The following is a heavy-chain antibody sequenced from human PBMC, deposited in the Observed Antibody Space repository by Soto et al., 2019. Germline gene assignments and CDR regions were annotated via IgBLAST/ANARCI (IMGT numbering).Heavy chain of an antibody. CDR3: ARGGVPAALDI. V-gene: IGHV3-74*01. CDR1: GFTLSNYY. Sequence: EVQLVESGGGLVQPGGSLRLSCAVSGFTLSNYYMHWARQAPGKGLVWVSHINGDGTITDYADSVKGRFAISRDNSRNTLYLKMNSLRAEDTAVYYCARGGVPAALDIWGEGTMVPVSS. J-gene: IGHJ3*02. CDR2: INGDGTIT. D-gene: IGHD3-10*01.